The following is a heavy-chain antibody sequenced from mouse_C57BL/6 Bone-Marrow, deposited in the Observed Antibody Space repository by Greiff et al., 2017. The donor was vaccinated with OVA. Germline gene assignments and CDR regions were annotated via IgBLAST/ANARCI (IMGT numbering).Heavy chain of an antibody. CDR1: GYSITSGYY. D-gene: IGHD1-2*01. V-gene: IGHV3-6*01. CDR2: ISYDGSN. Sequence: VQLKESGPGLVKPSQSLSLTCSVTGYSITSGYYWNWIRQFPGNKLEWMGYISYDGSNNYNPSLKNRISITRDTSKNQFFLKLNSVTTEDTATYYCASDWLYYDAMDYWGQGTSVTVSS. J-gene: IGHJ4*01. CDR3: ASDWLYYDAMDY.